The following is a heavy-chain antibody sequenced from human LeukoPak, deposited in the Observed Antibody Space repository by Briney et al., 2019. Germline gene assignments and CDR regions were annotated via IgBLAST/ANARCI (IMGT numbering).Heavy chain of an antibody. CDR3: ARDLTVTTGYYYYYMDV. CDR2: INPNSGGT. Sequence: ASVKVSCKASGYTFTCYYMHWVRQAPGQGLEWMGWINPNSGGTNYAQKLQGRVTMTTGTSTSTAYMELRSLRSDDTAVYYCARDLTVTTGYYYYYMDVWGKGTTVTVSS. V-gene: IGHV1-2*02. D-gene: IGHD4-17*01. J-gene: IGHJ6*03. CDR1: GYTFTCYY.